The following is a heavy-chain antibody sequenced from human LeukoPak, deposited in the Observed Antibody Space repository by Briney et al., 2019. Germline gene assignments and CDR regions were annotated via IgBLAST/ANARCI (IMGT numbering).Heavy chain of an antibody. J-gene: IGHJ3*01. CDR3: ARQKCTSASCLTKNAFDV. D-gene: IGHD2-2*01. Sequence: SETLSLTCTVSGAISRYYWSWIRQPPGKGLEWSGYIYTSGTTNYNPSLKSRVTISVDTSKNQFSLDLSSVTAADSAVYYCARQKCTSASCLTKNAFDVWGPGTMVTVSS. CDR2: IYTSGTT. V-gene: IGHV4-4*09. CDR1: GAISRYY.